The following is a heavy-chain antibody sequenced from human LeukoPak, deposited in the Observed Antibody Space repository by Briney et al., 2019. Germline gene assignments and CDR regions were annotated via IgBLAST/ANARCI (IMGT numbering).Heavy chain of an antibody. CDR3: AREGYCSSTSCYTRPFDY. CDR2: IIPIFGTA. V-gene: IGHV1-69*13. J-gene: IGHJ4*02. D-gene: IGHD2-2*02. CDR1: GGTFSSYA. Sequence: ASVEVSCKASGGTFSSYAISWVRQAPGQGLEWMGGIIPIFGTANYAQKFQGRVTITADESTGTAYMELSSLRSEDTAVYYCAREGYCSSTSCYTRPFDYWGQGTLVTVSS.